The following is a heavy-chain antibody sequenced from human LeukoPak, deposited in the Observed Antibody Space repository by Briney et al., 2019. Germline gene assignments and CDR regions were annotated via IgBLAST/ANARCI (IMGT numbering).Heavy chain of an antibody. V-gene: IGHV1-18*04. Sequence: ASVKVSCKASGYTFTSYGISWVRQAPGQGLEWMGWISAYNGNTNYAQKLQGRVTMTTDTSTSTAYMELRGLRSDDTAVYYCARARGYCSGGSCRHFDYWGQGTLVTVSS. CDR2: ISAYNGNT. CDR1: GYTFTSYG. J-gene: IGHJ4*02. D-gene: IGHD2-15*01. CDR3: ARARGYCSGGSCRHFDY.